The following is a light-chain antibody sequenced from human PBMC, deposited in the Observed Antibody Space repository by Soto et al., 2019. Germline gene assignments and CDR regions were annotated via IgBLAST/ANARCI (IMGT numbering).Light chain of an antibody. CDR2: DVS. Sequence: QSVLTQPASVSGSPGQSITISCSGTSSDVGGYNYVSWYQQHPDKAPKLMIYDVSNRPSGVSNRFSGSKSGNTASLTISGLQAEDEAAYYCSSWSSSSTLVFGGGTKLTVL. CDR1: SSDVGGYNY. CDR3: SSWSSSSTLV. J-gene: IGLJ3*02. V-gene: IGLV2-14*01.